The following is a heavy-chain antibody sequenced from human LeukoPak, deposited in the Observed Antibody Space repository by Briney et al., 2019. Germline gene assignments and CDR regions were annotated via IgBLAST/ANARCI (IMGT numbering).Heavy chain of an antibody. V-gene: IGHV3-30*18. CDR2: ISYDGSNK. CDR3: AKMAVAGIIGRYYFDY. CDR1: GFTFSSYG. D-gene: IGHD6-19*01. J-gene: IGHJ4*02. Sequence: GGSLRLSCAASGFTFSSYGMHWVRQAPGKGLEWVAVISYDGSNKYYADSVKGRFTISRGNSKNTLYLQMNSLRAEDTAVYYCAKMAVAGIIGRYYFDYWGQGTLVTVSS.